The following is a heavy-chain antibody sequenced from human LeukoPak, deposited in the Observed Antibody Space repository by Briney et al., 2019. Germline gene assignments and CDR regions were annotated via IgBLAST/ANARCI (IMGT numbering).Heavy chain of an antibody. Sequence: ASVTVSCKVSGYTLTELSMHWMRQAPGKGLEWMGGFDPEDGETIYAQKFQGRVTMTEDTSTDTAYMELSSLRSEDTAVYYCATRTRITMIVALDYWGQGTLVTVSS. V-gene: IGHV1-24*01. CDR2: FDPEDGET. D-gene: IGHD3-22*01. CDR3: ATRTRITMIVALDY. J-gene: IGHJ4*02. CDR1: GYTLTELS.